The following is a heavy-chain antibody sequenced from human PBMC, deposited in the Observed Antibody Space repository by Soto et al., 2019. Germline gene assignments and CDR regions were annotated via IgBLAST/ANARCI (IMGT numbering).Heavy chain of an antibody. CDR1: GYTFTDYF. Sequence: ASVKVSCKASGYTFTDYFIHWVRQAPGQGFEWMGWISPNSRGTNYAQKFQGRVTMTRDTSNSTAYMELRGLTSDDTAVYYCARVTLKAGNWFDPWGQGTLVTVSS. CDR3: ARVTLKAGNWFDP. V-gene: IGHV1-2*02. CDR2: ISPNSRGT. J-gene: IGHJ5*02.